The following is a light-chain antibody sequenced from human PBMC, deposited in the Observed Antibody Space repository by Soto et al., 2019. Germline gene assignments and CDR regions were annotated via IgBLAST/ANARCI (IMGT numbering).Light chain of an antibody. CDR3: QRYNNWPLT. J-gene: IGKJ4*01. CDR2: DTS. Sequence: EIXMTQSPASVXVSPGERATLXCRASQSISIDLAWYQQKPGQTPRLLIYDTSTRANGGPTRFSGSRSGAEFTRTINSRQSEDFAVYYGQRYNNWPLTVGGGTKVDIK. CDR1: QSISID. V-gene: IGKV3-15*01.